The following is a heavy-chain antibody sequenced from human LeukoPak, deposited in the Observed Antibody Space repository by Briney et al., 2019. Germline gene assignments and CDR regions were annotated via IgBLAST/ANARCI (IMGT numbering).Heavy chain of an antibody. D-gene: IGHD6-13*01. J-gene: IGHJ3*02. V-gene: IGHV4-59*01. CDR2: IYYSGST. CDR1: GGSISSYY. CDR3: ARHPYSSSWDDASNAFDI. Sequence: SETLSLTCTVSGGSISSYYWSWIRQPPGKGLEWIGYIYYSGSTNYNPSLKSRVTISVDTSKNQFSLKLSSVTAADTAVYYCARHPYSSSWDDASNAFDIWGQGTRVTVFS.